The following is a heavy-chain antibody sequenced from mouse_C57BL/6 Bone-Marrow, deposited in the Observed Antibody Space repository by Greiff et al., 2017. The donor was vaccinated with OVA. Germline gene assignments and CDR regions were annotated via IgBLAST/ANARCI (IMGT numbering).Heavy chain of an antibody. D-gene: IGHD1-1*01. CDR3: AREVLRYAMDY. CDR2: ISYDGSN. CDR1: GYSITSGYY. J-gene: IGHJ4*01. V-gene: IGHV3-6*01. Sequence: DVKLVESGPGLVKPSQSLSLTCSVTGYSITSGYYWNWIRQFPGNKLEWMGYISYDGSNNYNPSLKNRISITRDTSKNQFFLKLNSVTTEDTATYYCAREVLRYAMDYWGQGTSVTVSS.